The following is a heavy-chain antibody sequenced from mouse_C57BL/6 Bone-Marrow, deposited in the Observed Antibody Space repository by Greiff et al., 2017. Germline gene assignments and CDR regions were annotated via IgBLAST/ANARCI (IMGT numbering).Heavy chain of an antibody. CDR2: INPGSGGT. Sequence: QVQLQQSGAELVRPGTSVKVSCKASGYAFTNYLIEWVKQRPGQGLEWIGVINPGSGGTNYNGKFKGKATLTADKSSSTAYMQLSSLTSEDSAVCFCARQFITEPVGGVAYWGQGTLVTVSA. D-gene: IGHD1-1*01. CDR1: GYAFTNYL. CDR3: ARQFITEPVGGVAY. J-gene: IGHJ3*01. V-gene: IGHV1-54*01.